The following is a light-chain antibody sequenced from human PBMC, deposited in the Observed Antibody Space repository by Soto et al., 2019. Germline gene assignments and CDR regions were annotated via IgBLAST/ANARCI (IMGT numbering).Light chain of an antibody. CDR3: TSSISGSLYV. V-gene: IGLV2-14*01. J-gene: IGLJ1*01. Sequence: QSVLTQAASVSGSPGQSITISCTGTSSDVGGYNYVSWYQQFPGKVPKLLIYNVSNRPSGVSNRFSGSKSGNTASLTISGLQAEDEADYFCTSSISGSLYVFGTGTKVTVL. CDR1: SSDVGGYNY. CDR2: NVS.